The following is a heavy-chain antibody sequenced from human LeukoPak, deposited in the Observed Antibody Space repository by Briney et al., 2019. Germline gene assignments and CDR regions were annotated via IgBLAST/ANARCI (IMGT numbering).Heavy chain of an antibody. CDR1: GFTFSSYG. CDR3: AKDQFYYDY. Sequence: GGSLRLSCAASGFTFSSYGMHWVRQAPGKGLEWVAVISYDGSNKCYADSVKGRFTISRDNSKNTLYLQMNSLRAEDTAVYYCAKDQFYYDYWGQGTLVTVSS. CDR2: ISYDGSNK. D-gene: IGHD2/OR15-2a*01. J-gene: IGHJ4*02. V-gene: IGHV3-30*18.